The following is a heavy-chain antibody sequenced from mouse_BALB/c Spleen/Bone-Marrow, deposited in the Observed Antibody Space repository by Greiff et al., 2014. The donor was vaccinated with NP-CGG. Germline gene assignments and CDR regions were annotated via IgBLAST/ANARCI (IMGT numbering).Heavy chain of an antibody. D-gene: IGHD1-1*01. V-gene: IGHV14-3*02. CDR2: IDPANGNT. Sequence: EVQLPQSGAELVKPGASVKLSCTASGFNIKDTYMHWVKQRPEQGLEWIGRIDPANGNTKYDPTFQGNATITADTSSNTAYLQLSSLTSDDTAVYYCANYYYGSSLFAYWGQGTLVTVSA. CDR1: GFNIKDTY. CDR3: ANYYYGSSLFAY. J-gene: IGHJ3*01.